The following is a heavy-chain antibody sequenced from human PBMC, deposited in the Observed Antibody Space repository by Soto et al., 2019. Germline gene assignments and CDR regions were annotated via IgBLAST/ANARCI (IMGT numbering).Heavy chain of an antibody. V-gene: IGHV1-69*06. CDR2: LVPVFGTA. D-gene: IGHD3-10*01. Sequence: QVQLVQSGAEVKKPGSSVKVSCKASGGTFSSLAISWVRQAPGQGLEWMGGLVPVFGTANYAQKFQDSVTSTADKSTSTSYMELSSLRSEDTVVYYCARSPGVFDYWGQGTLVSVS. J-gene: IGHJ4*02. CDR3: ARSPGVFDY. CDR1: GGTFSSLA.